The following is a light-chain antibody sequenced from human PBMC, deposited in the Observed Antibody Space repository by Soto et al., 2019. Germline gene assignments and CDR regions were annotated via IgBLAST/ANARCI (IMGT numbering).Light chain of an antibody. CDR3: HSYDSTLRARYV. CDR2: ANS. CDR1: SSNIGANYD. V-gene: IGLV1-40*01. Sequence: QSVLTQPPSVSGAPGQRVTISCTGSSSNIGANYDVHWYQQRPGTAPKLLIFANSNRPSGVPDRFSGSKSGTSASLFITGLQAEDEGDYYCHSYDSTLRARYVFGTGTKLTVL. J-gene: IGLJ1*01.